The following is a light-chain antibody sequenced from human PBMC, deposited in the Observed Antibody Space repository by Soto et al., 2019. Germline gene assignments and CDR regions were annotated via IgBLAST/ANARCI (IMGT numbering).Light chain of an antibody. CDR3: QQYNSPYT. Sequence: DIPMTQSPSTLSASVGDRVTITCRASQTISSWLAWYQQKPGKAPKLLIYKASSLESGVPSRFSGSGSGTEFTLTISRLKPDDFATYYCQQYNSPYTFGQGTKLEIK. V-gene: IGKV1-5*03. CDR2: KAS. CDR1: QTISSW. J-gene: IGKJ2*01.